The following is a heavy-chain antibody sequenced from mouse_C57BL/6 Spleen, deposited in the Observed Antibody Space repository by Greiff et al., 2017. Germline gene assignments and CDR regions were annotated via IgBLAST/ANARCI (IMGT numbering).Heavy chain of an antibody. CDR1: GYTFTDYY. CDR2: INPNNGGT. CDR3: ARSGYSNYVLYAMDY. V-gene: IGHV1-26*01. J-gene: IGHJ4*01. Sequence: VQLQQSGPELVKPGASVKISCKASGYTFTDYYMNWVKQSHGKSLEWIGDINPNNGGTSYNQKFKGKATLTVDKSSSTAYMELRSLTSEDSAVYYCARSGYSNYVLYAMDYWGQGTSVTVSS. D-gene: IGHD2-5*01.